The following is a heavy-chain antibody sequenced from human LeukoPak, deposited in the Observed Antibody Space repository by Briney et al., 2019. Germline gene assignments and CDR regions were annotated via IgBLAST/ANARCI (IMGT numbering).Heavy chain of an antibody. CDR1: GFTFSSYE. CDR2: ISGSDGST. D-gene: IGHD2-21*01. Sequence: GGSLRLSCAASGFTFSSYEMNWVRQAPGKGLEWVSAISGSDGSTWYADSVKGRFTISRDNSKNTLYLHMNSLRDEDTALYYCAGDRAYPNDVFNIWGQGTMVTVSS. CDR3: AGDRAYPNDVFNI. V-gene: IGHV3-23*01. J-gene: IGHJ3*02.